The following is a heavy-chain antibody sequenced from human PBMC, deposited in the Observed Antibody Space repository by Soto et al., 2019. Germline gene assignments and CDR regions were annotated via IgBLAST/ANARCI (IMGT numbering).Heavy chain of an antibody. CDR2: IKFDGGST. CDR3: ASGAKRACYGDV. Sequence: EVQLVESGGGLVQPGGSLRLSCAASGFTFSDFWLHWVRQTPGKGLVWVSRIKFDGGSTNYADSVKGRFTISRDNAENMLYLQMDSLRAEDKAVYYCASGAKRACYGDVWGKGTTVTVSS. CDR1: GFTFSDFW. V-gene: IGHV3-74*01. J-gene: IGHJ6*04. D-gene: IGHD1-26*01.